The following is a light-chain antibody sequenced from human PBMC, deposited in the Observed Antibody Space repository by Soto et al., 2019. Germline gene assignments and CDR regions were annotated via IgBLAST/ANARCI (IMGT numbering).Light chain of an antibody. V-gene: IGLV1-40*01. CDR1: SSNIGAGYD. CDR2: GNS. Sequence: QPVLTQPPSVSGAPGQRVTISCTGSSSNIGAGYDVHWYQQLPGTAPKLLIYGNSNRPSGVPDRFSGSKSGTSASLAITGLRAGEGADYYCQSYDSSLSVVFGGGPKLTAL. CDR3: QSYDSSLSVV. J-gene: IGLJ2*01.